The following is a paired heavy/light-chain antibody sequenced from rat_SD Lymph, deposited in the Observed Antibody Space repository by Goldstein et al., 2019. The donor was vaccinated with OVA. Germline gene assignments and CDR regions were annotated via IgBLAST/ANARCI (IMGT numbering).Light chain of an antibody. J-gene: IGKJ5*01. V-gene: IGKV4S2*01. CDR1: SRISC. CDR3: QQRSSKSPT. CDR2: DTS. Sequence: EIVLTQSPTTMAASPGEKVTLTCRARSRISCMHWYQQKSSASPKLWIYDTSNRASGDPNCFSGSGSGTSYSLTISSMETEDTALDHCQQRSSKSPTFGSGTKLEIK.
Heavy chain of an antibody. CDR1: GFSLVSYG. CDR3: ARDDYSGDGFDY. Sequence: QVQLKESGPGQVQPSRTLSLTCTVSGFSLVSYGVSWVRQPPGKGLEWIAAIWSGGSTAYNSALNSRLSISRDTSKSQVLLKMNSLQTEDTAMYFCARDDYSGDGFDYWGQGVMVTVSS. CDR2: IWSGGST. J-gene: IGHJ2*01. D-gene: IGHD1-1*01. V-gene: IGHV2-15*01.